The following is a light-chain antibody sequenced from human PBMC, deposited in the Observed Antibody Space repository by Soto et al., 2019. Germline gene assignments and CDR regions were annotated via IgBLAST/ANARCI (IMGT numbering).Light chain of an antibody. CDR1: SSDLGRYDR. CDR2: DDT. Sequence: QSALTQPRSVSGSPGQSVTISCTGASSDLGRYDRVSWYQQHPGRAPKLLTYDDTRRPSGVPDRFSGSKSGNTASLIISGLQAEDEAYYYCSFAGSYTWLFGGGTKVTVL. J-gene: IGLJ3*02. V-gene: IGLV2-11*01. CDR3: CSFAGSYTWL.